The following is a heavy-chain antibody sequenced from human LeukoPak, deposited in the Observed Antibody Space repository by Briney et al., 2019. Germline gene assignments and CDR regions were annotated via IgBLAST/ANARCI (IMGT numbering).Heavy chain of an antibody. J-gene: IGHJ6*03. CDR2: ISYDGSNK. V-gene: IGHV3-30*04. CDR1: GFTFSSCA. D-gene: IGHD1-26*01. CDR3: ARDGDGSYFYYYYYMDV. Sequence: GGSLRLSCAASGFTFSSCAMHWVRQAPGKGLEWVAVISYDGSNKYYADSVKGRFTISRDNSKNTLYLQMNSLRAEDTAVYYCARDGDGSYFYYYYYMDVWGKGTTVTVSS.